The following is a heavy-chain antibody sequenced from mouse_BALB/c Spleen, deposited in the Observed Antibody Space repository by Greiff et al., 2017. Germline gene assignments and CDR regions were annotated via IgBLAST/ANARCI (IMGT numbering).Heavy chain of an antibody. J-gene: IGHJ2*01. Sequence: QVHVKQPGAELVKPGASVKLSCKASGYTFTSYWMHWVKQRPGQGLEWIGEIDPSDSYTNYNQKFKGKATLTVDKSSSTAYMQLSSLTSEDSAVYYCARANYYGSSNYFDYWGQGTTLTVSS. D-gene: IGHD1-1*01. CDR2: IDPSDSYT. V-gene: IGHV1-69*02. CDR1: GYTFTSYW. CDR3: ARANYYGSSNYFDY.